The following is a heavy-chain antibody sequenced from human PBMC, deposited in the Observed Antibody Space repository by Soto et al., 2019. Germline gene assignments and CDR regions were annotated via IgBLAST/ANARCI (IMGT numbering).Heavy chain of an antibody. CDR1: GFTFSSYA. CDR2: ISYDGSNK. D-gene: IGHD3-22*01. J-gene: IGHJ6*01. V-gene: IGHV3-30-3*01. CDR3: ARDGSGRGQAHDSSGYYFRSGYYGMDV. Sequence: QPGGSLRLSCAASGFTFSSYAMHWVRQAPGKGLEWVAVISYDGSNKYYADSVKGRFTISRDNSKNTLYLQMNSLRAEDTAVYYCARDGSGRGQAHDSSGYYFRSGYYGMDVWGQGTTVAVSS.